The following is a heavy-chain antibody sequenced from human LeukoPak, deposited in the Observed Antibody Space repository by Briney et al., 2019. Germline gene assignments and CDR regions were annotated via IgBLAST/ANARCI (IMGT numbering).Heavy chain of an antibody. CDR2: ITYSSSTI. J-gene: IGHJ3*02. Sequence: GGSLRLSCAASGFTFSSYSMTWVRQAPGKGLEWVSYITYSSSTIYYADSVKGRFTISRDNAKNSLYLQMNSLRAEDTAVYYCARVSGYSALAFDIWGQGTMVTVSS. CDR3: ARVSGYSALAFDI. D-gene: IGHD5-12*01. V-gene: IGHV3-48*01. CDR1: GFTFSSYS.